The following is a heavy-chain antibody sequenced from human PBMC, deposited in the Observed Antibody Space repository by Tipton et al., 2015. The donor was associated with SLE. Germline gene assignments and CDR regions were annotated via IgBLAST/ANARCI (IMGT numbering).Heavy chain of an antibody. CDR2: IRFDRDHQ. Sequence: SLRLSCATSGFTFSTSNMHWVRQAPGKGLEWASLIRFDRDHQYNADSVKGRFTTSRDSSTSTVYLQMNSLRIEDTAVYYCAKDGSNWNLDYWGLGTLVTVSS. D-gene: IGHD1-1*01. V-gene: IGHV3-30*02. J-gene: IGHJ4*02. CDR3: AKDGSNWNLDY. CDR1: GFTFSTSN.